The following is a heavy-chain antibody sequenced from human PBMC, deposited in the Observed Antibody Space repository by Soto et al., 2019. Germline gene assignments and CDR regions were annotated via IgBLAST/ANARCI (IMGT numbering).Heavy chain of an antibody. Sequence: PGESLKISCKTSGYSFTTYWIGWVRQMPGKGLEWMGIIYPLNSDTRYSPSFQGQVTLSADRSITTAYLQWGSLKASDTAMYYCARRDNNGFPSYWGQGTLVTVSS. CDR3: ARRDNNGFPSY. CDR1: GYSFTTYW. D-gene: IGHD2-8*01. J-gene: IGHJ4*02. V-gene: IGHV5-51*01. CDR2: IYPLNSDT.